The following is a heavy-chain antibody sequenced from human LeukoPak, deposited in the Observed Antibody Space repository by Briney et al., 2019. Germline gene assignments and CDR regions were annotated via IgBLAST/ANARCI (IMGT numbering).Heavy chain of an antibody. J-gene: IGHJ4*02. Sequence: GGSLRLSCAGSGFPFSSHGMNWVRQAPGKGLEWVSGISPGGPTYYADSVRGRFSISRDDSKNTLYLQMKNLRAEDTAVYYCAKDGAWLRFDDWGQGILVSVSS. D-gene: IGHD5-12*01. CDR1: GFPFSSHG. CDR2: ISPGGPT. V-gene: IGHV3-23*01. CDR3: AKDGAWLRFDD.